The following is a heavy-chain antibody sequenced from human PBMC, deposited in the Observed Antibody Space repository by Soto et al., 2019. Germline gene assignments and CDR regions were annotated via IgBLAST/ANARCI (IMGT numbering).Heavy chain of an antibody. D-gene: IGHD4-17*01. J-gene: IGHJ6*02. CDR1: GGYINSYY. V-gene: IGHV4-59*01. Sequence: PSETLSLTCTVSGGYINSYYWNWIRQPPGKGLEWIGYIYYSGSTNYNPSLKSRVTMSVDTSTNQFFLKLSSVTAADTAMYCCAKNDDHGSYYHGLDVWGQGTTVTVSS. CDR2: IYYSGST. CDR3: AKNDDHGSYYHGLDV.